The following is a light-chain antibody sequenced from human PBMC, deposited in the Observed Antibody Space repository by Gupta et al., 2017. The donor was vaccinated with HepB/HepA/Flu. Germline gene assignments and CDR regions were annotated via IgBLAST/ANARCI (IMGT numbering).Light chain of an antibody. CDR2: AAS. CDR1: QSISSY. CDR3: QQSYSTPWT. Sequence: DIQMTQSPSSLSASVGDRVTITCRASQSISSYLNWYQQKPGKAPKLLIYAASSLQSGVPSRFSGSGSGTDCTLTISSLQPEDCATDYCQQSYSTPWTCGQGTKVEIK. V-gene: IGKV1-39*01. J-gene: IGKJ1*01.